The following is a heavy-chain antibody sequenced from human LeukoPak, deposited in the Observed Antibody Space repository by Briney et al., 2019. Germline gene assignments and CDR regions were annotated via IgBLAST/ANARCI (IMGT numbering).Heavy chain of an antibody. Sequence: SETLSLTCTVSGGSISSYYWSWIRQPAGKGLEWIGRIYTSGSTNYNPSLKSRVTMSVDTSKSQFSLKLSSVTAADTAVYYCARDIAIESIAVAGTKINWFDPWGQGTLVTVSS. CDR2: IYTSGST. CDR3: ARDIAIESIAVAGTKINWFDP. D-gene: IGHD6-19*01. J-gene: IGHJ5*02. CDR1: GGSISSYY. V-gene: IGHV4-4*07.